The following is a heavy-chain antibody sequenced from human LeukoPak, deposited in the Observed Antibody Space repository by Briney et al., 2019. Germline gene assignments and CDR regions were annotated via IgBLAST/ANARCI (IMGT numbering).Heavy chain of an antibody. Sequence: SETLSLTCTVSGGSIRSSYYYWGWIRQPPGKGLEWIGSIYDSGSTYYNPSLKSRVTISVDTSKNQFSLKLNSVTAADTAVYYCARRVATNNYYYYYGLDVWGLGTTVTV. V-gene: IGHV4-39*01. CDR3: ARRVATNNYYYYYGLDV. CDR1: GGSIRSSYYY. CDR2: IYDSGST. J-gene: IGHJ6*02. D-gene: IGHD5-12*01.